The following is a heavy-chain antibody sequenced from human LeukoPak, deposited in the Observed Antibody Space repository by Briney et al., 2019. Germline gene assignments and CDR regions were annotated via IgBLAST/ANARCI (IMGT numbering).Heavy chain of an antibody. V-gene: IGHV3-7*01. CDR2: IKQDGSEK. CDR3: AELGITMIGGV. CDR1: GFTFSSYW. D-gene: IGHD3-10*02. J-gene: IGHJ6*04. Sequence: GGSLRLSCAASGFTFSSYWMSWVRQAPGKGLEWVANIKQDGSEKYYVDSVKGRLTISRDNAKNSLYLQMNSLRAEDTAVYYCAELGITMIGGVWGKGTTVTISS.